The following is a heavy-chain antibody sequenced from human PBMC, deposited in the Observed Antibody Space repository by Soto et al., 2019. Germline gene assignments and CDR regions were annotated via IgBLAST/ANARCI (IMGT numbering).Heavy chain of an antibody. Sequence: GGSLRLSCAASGFTFSSYAMSWVRQAPGKGLDLVSAISGSGGSTYYADSGKGRFTISRDNSKNTLYLQMNSLRAEETAVYYCAKDRREARTIPYCGGDCPTYYFDYWGQGTLVTVSS. CDR2: ISGSGGST. V-gene: IGHV3-23*01. CDR1: GFTFSSYA. D-gene: IGHD2-21*01. J-gene: IGHJ4*02. CDR3: AKDRREARTIPYCGGDCPTYYFDY.